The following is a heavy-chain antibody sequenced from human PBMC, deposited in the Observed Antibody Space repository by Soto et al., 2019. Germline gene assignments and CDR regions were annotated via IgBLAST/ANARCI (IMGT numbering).Heavy chain of an antibody. CDR2: INPSGGST. CDR1: GYTFTSYY. Sequence: ASVKVSCKASGYTFTSYYIHWVRQAPGQGLEWMGIINPSGGSTSYAQKFQGRVTMTRDTSTSTVYMELSSLRSEDTAVYYCAREGAGATISAAFDIWGQGTMVTVSS. J-gene: IGHJ3*02. V-gene: IGHV1-46*01. CDR3: AREGAGATISAAFDI. D-gene: IGHD1-26*01.